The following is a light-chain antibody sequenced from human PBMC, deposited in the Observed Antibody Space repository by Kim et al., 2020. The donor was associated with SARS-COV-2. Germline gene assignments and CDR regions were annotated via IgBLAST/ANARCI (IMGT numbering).Light chain of an antibody. CDR3: ATWDDILDGQI. J-gene: IGLJ2*01. V-gene: IGLV1-47*01. CDR1: STKIGSTF. CDR2: RNS. Sequence: GKRVTFSFVGSSTKIGSTFVYCYQQIARRAPKLPIYRNSQRPSGVPDRFSGSKSDTSASLAISGLRSEDEAVYYCATWDDILDGQIFGGGTQLTVL.